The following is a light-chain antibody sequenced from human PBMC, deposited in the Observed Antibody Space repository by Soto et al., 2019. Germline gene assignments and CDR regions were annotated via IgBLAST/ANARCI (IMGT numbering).Light chain of an antibody. V-gene: IGKV1-5*03. CDR1: QSINNW. J-gene: IGKJ1*01. CDR2: KAS. Sequence: DIQMTQSPSTLSASVGDRVTITCRASQSINNWLAWYQQKPGKAPNLLIYKASNLESGVPSRFSGSGSGKEFTLTISSLQPDDFATYYCQQYNDYSWTFGQGTKVEIQ. CDR3: QQYNDYSWT.